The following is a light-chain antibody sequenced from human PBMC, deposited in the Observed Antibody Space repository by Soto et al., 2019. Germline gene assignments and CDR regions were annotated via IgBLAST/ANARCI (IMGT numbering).Light chain of an antibody. CDR1: SSDVGGYNY. J-gene: IGLJ3*02. CDR2: DVN. CDR3: TSYAGSNNLGV. Sequence: QSVLTQPPSASGSPGQSVTISCTGTSSDVGGYNYVSWYQQHPGKAPKLMIYDVNKRPSGVPDRFSGSKSGNTASLTVSGLQAEDEADYYCTSYAGSNNLGVFGGGTKLTVL. V-gene: IGLV2-8*01.